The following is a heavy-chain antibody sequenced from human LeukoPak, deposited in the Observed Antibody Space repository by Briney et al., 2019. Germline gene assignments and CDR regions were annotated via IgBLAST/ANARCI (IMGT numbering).Heavy chain of an antibody. J-gene: IGHJ4*02. CDR3: ARLRGREYFDY. Sequence: ASVKVSCKASGYTFTTYGMNWVRQAPGQGLEWVGWINTNTGNPTYAQGFTGRFVFSLDTSVSTAYLQLSSLKAEDTAVYYCARLRGREYFDYWGQGTLVTVSS. D-gene: IGHD3-16*01. CDR2: INTNTGNP. V-gene: IGHV7-4-1*02. CDR1: GYTFTTYG.